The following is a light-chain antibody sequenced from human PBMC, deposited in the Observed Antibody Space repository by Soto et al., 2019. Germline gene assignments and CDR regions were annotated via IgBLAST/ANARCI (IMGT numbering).Light chain of an antibody. CDR3: CSHASSNTLI. CDR2: EGS. V-gene: IGLV2-23*01. CDR1: SSDVGSYNL. Sequence: QSVLTQPASVSGSPGQSITISCAGTSSDVGSYNLVSWYQQHPGKAPKLMIYEGSERPSGVSKRFSGSKSGNTASLTISGLQAGDEADYYCCSHASSNTLIFGGGTKLTVL. J-gene: IGLJ2*01.